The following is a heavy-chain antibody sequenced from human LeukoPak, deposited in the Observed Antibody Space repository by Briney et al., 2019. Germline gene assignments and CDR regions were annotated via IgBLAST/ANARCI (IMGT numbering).Heavy chain of an antibody. CDR3: AGGSLWSGILEY. V-gene: IGHV3-72*01. Sequence: GGSLRLSCAASGFTFSDHYMDWVRQAPGKGLEWVGRTRNKANSYTTEYAASVKGRFTISRDDSKNSLYLQMNSLRAEDTAVYYCAGGSLWSGILEYWGQGTLVIVSS. CDR1: GFTFSDHY. D-gene: IGHD3-3*01. J-gene: IGHJ4*02. CDR2: TRNKANSYTT.